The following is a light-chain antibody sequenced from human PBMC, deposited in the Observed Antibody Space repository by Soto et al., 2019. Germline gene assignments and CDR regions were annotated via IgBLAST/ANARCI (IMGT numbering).Light chain of an antibody. CDR1: QTINSW. V-gene: IGKV1-5*03. CDR3: QQYHTSSVT. J-gene: IGKJ1*01. CDR2: RAS. Sequence: DIKMTQSPSTLSASEGDRVTITCRASQTINSWLAWYQQKPGRAPKLLIYRASKLQSGVPSRFSGSGSGTEFTLSISSLQPDDFATYYCQQYHTSSVTFGQGTKV.